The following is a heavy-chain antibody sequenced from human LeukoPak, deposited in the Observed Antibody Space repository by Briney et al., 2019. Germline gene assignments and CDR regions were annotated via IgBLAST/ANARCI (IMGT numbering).Heavy chain of an antibody. Sequence: PSETLSLTCTVSGGSISSYYWSWIRQPPGKGLEWIGYIYYSGSTNYNPSLKSRVTISVDTSKNQFSLKLSSATAADTAVYYCASSRYCSSTSCYLYAFDIWGQGTMVTVSS. CDR2: IYYSGST. CDR1: GGSISSYY. J-gene: IGHJ3*02. V-gene: IGHV4-59*01. CDR3: ASSRYCSSTSCYLYAFDI. D-gene: IGHD2-2*01.